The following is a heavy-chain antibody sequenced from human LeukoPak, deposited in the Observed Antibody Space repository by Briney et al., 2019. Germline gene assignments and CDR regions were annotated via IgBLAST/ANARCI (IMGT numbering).Heavy chain of an antibody. V-gene: IGHV1-18*01. J-gene: IGHJ4*02. D-gene: IGHD5-18*01. CDR1: GYTFTSYG. CDR2: ISAYNGNT. CDR3: ARHPIQLWFNVDY. Sequence: ASVKVSCKASGYTFTSYGISWVRQAPGQGLEWMGWISAYNGNTNYAQKLQGRVTMTTDTSTSTAYTELRSLRSDDTAVYYCARHPIQLWFNVDYWGQGTLVTVSS.